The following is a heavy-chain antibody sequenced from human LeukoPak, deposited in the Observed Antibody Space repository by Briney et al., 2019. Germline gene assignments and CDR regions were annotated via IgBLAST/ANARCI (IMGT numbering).Heavy chain of an antibody. CDR1: GYIFTSYY. Sequence: ASVKVSCKASGYIFTSYYMHWVRQAPGQGLEWMGIINPSGGSTSYAQKFQGRVTMTRDTSTSTVYMELSSLRSEDTAVYYCARDREDRYYYGSGRLFDYWGQGTLVTVSS. CDR3: ARDREDRYYYGSGRLFDY. J-gene: IGHJ4*02. CDR2: INPSGGST. D-gene: IGHD3-10*01. V-gene: IGHV1-46*01.